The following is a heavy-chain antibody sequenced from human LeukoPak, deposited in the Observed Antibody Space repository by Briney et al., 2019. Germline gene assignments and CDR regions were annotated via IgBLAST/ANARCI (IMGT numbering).Heavy chain of an antibody. V-gene: IGHV3-53*01. D-gene: IGHD4-17*01. CDR1: GFIVNNNY. J-gene: IGHJ5*02. Sequence: PGGSLRLSCAASGFIVNNNYMTWVRQAPGKGLKWVSIIYGGGSTYYADSVKGRFTISRDNSKNTLYLQMNSLTAEDTAVYYCALQIHGDSSRNWFDPWGQGTLVTVSS. CDR2: IYGGGST. CDR3: ALQIHGDSSRNWFDP.